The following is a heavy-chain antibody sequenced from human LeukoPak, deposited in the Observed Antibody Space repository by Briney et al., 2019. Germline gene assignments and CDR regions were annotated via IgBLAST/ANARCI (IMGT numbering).Heavy chain of an antibody. D-gene: IGHD2-2*01. CDR2: INPNSGGT. CDR1: GYTFTGYF. Sequence: ASVKVSCKASGYTFTGYFMHWVRQAPGQGLEWMGWINPNSGGTNYAQKFQGRVSMTRDTSISTAYMELSRLRSDDTAVYYCASSIVYCSSTSCYFNWGQGTLVTVSS. J-gene: IGHJ4*02. V-gene: IGHV1-2*02. CDR3: ASSIVYCSSTSCYFN.